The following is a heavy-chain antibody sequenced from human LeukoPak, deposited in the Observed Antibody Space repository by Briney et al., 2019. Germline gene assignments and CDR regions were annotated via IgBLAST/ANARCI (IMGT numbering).Heavy chain of an antibody. Sequence: GGSLRLSCGASGFTVSSNYMSWVRQAPGKGLEWVSVIYSGGSTYYADSVKGRFTISRDNSKNTLYIQMNSLRAEDTAVYYCAREVHYYYYGMDVWGQGTTVTVSS. V-gene: IGHV3-66*01. D-gene: IGHD3-10*01. J-gene: IGHJ6*02. CDR3: AREVHYYYYGMDV. CDR1: GFTVSSNY. CDR2: IYSGGST.